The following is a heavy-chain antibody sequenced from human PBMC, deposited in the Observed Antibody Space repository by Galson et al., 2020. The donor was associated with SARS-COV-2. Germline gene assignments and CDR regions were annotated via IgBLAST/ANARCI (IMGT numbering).Heavy chain of an antibody. CDR3: AGSVAGAGSLHI. V-gene: IGHV6-1*01. Sequence: SQTLSLTCAISGDSVPSNSAAWNWIRQSPSRGLEWLGRTYYRSQWSTDYAVSVKSRITINPDTSKNQFSLQLNSVTPEDTAIYYCAGSVAGAGSLHIWGQGTMVIVSS. CDR1: GDSVPSNSAA. D-gene: IGHD6-13*01. CDR2: TYYRSQWST. J-gene: IGHJ3*02.